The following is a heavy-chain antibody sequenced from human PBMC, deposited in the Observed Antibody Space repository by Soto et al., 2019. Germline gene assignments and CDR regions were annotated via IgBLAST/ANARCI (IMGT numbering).Heavy chain of an antibody. Sequence: ASVKVSFKASGYTVTSYYMHWLRQAPGQGLEWMGIINPSGGSTTYAQKFQGRLTMTRDTSTSTVYMELSSLRSEDTAMYYCARTPGYTDRNYFDYWGQGTLVTVSS. V-gene: IGHV1-46*01. CDR2: INPSGGST. CDR1: GYTVTSYY. D-gene: IGHD2-2*02. CDR3: ARTPGYTDRNYFDY. J-gene: IGHJ4*02.